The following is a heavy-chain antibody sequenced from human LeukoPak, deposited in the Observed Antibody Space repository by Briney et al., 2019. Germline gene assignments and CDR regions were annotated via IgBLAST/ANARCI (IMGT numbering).Heavy chain of an antibody. D-gene: IGHD2-21*01. CDR1: GFTFSSYA. CDR2: IRRKTDGETT. J-gene: IGHJ4*02. V-gene: IGHV3-15*01. CDR3: VTDLVIKGYFDY. Sequence: GGSLRLSCAASGFTFSSYALSWVRQVPGKGLEWVGRIRRKTDGETTDHAAPVKGRFTISRDDSKNTLYLQMNSLKTEDTAVYYCVTDLVIKGYFDYWGQGALVTVSS.